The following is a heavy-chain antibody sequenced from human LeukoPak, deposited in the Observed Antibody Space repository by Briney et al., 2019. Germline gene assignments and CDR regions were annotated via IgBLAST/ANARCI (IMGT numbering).Heavy chain of an antibody. CDR3: ARDHGGFWSGSAGF. CDR1: GYSFISTG. D-gene: IGHD3-3*01. J-gene: IGHJ4*02. CDR2: ISPYNGNT. Sequence: ASVKVSCKASGYSFISTGINWLRQAPGHGLEWMGWISPYNGNTNYAQQFQNRVSLTTDTSSRTSYIELRSLRSDDTATYYCARDHGGFWSGSAGFWGQGTLLTVSS. V-gene: IGHV1-18*01.